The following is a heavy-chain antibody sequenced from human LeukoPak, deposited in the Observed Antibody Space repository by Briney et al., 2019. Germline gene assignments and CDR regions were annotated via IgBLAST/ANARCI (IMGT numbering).Heavy chain of an antibody. V-gene: IGHV3-33*06. J-gene: IGHJ5*02. CDR3: AKDAQGIVGAPVNWFDP. CDR2: IWYDGSNK. Sequence: GGPLRLSCAASGFTFNKYGMHWVRQAPGKGLERVAVIWYDGSNKKYVESVKGRFTISRDNSKNTVHLQMSSLRGEDTAVYYCAKDAQGIVGAPVNWFDPWGQGTLVTVSS. CDR1: GFTFNKYG. D-gene: IGHD1-26*01.